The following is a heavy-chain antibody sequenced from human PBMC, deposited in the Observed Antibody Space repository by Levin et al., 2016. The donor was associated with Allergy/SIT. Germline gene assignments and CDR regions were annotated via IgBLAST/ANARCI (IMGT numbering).Heavy chain of an antibody. J-gene: IGHJ6*03. D-gene: IGHD6-6*01. CDR2: ISSSSSYI. CDR3: ARDGYGYSSSPSRYYYYYYMDV. Sequence: VRQAPGKGLEWVSSISSSSSYIYYADSVKGRFTISRDNAKNSLYLQMNSLRDEDTAVYYCARDGYGYSSSPSRYYYYYYMDVWGKGTTVTVSS. V-gene: IGHV3-21*01.